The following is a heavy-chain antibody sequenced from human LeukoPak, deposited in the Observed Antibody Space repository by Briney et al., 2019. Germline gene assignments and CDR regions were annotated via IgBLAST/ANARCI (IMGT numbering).Heavy chain of an antibody. J-gene: IGHJ4*02. D-gene: IGHD6-19*01. V-gene: IGHV4-59*01. CDR2: IYYSGST. CDR3: ARGTGQWGFDY. CDR1: GGSISSYY. Sequence: SETLSLTCIVSGGSISSYYWSWIWQPPGKGLEWIGYIYYSGSTNYNPSLKSRVTISVDTSKNHFSLNLNSVTAADTAVYYCARGTGQWGFDYWGQGTLVTVSS.